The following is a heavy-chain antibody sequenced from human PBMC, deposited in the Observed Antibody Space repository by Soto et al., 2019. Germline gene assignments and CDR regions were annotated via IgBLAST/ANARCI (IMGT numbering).Heavy chain of an antibody. CDR2: VYNSGST. Sequence: SDTLSLTXTVSGGSISSNYWTWIRQPPGKGLEWIGYVYNSGSTNYNPSLKSRVTISEDTSKSQFSLKVNSMTAADTAVYYCARYRREAVAGYTLDNWGQGILVTVS. CDR1: GGSISSNY. D-gene: IGHD6-13*01. CDR3: ARYRREAVAGYTLDN. V-gene: IGHV4-59*07. J-gene: IGHJ4*02.